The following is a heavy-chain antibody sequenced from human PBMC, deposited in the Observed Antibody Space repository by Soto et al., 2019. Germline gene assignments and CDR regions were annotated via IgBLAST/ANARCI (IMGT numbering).Heavy chain of an antibody. CDR2: ISGSGGST. V-gene: IGHV3-23*01. CDR1: GFTFSSYA. CDR3: AKNGPRFLEVYYYYMDV. Sequence: GGSLRLSCAASGFTFSSYAMSWVRQAPGKGLEWVSAISGSGGSTYYADSVKGRFTISRDNSKNTLYLQMNSLRAEDTAVYYCAKNGPRFLEVYYYYMDVWGKGTTVTVSS. D-gene: IGHD3-3*01. J-gene: IGHJ6*03.